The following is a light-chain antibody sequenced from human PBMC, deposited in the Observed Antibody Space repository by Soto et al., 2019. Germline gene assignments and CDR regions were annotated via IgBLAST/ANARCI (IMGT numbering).Light chain of an antibody. V-gene: IGLV8-61*01. CDR2: STN. Sequence: QTVVTQEPSRSVSPGGTVTLTCGLSSGSVSTNYYPSWYQQTPGQAPRTLIYSTNTRSSGVPDRFSGSILGNKAALTITGAQADDDSDYYCMLYMGSGTYVFGIGTKVTVL. J-gene: IGLJ1*01. CDR1: SGSVSTNYY. CDR3: MLYMGSGTYV.